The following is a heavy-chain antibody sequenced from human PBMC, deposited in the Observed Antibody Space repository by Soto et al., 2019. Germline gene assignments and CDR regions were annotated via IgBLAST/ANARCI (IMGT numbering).Heavy chain of an antibody. CDR2: TYYRSKWYN. J-gene: IGHJ4*02. V-gene: IGHV6-1*01. Sequence: SQTLSLTCAISGGSVSSNSAAWNWIRQSPSRGLEWLGRTYYRSKWYNDYAVSVKSRITINPDTSKNQFSLQLNSVTPEDTAVYYCARTYYDLWSGFDWRYKFDYWGQGTLVTVSS. CDR1: GGSVSSNSAA. D-gene: IGHD3-3*01. CDR3: ARTYYDLWSGFDWRYKFDY.